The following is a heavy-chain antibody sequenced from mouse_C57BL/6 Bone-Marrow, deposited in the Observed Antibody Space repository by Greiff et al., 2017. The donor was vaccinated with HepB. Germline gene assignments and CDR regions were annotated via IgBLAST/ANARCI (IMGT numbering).Heavy chain of an antibody. CDR2: IYPGGGYT. V-gene: IGHV1-63*01. CDR3: ARGNYYGSSYYFDY. J-gene: IGHJ2*01. CDR1: GYTFTNYW. D-gene: IGHD1-1*01. Sequence: LQESGAELVRPGTSVKMSCKASGYTFTNYWIGWAKQRPGHGLEWIGDIYPGGGYTNYNEKFKGKATLTADKSSSTAYMQFSSLTSEDSAIYYCARGNYYGSSYYFDYWGQGTTLTVSS.